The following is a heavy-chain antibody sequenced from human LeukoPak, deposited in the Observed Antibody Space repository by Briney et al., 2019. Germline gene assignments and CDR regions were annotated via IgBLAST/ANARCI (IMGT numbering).Heavy chain of an antibody. CDR3: ARPPYGVQNLYDVVDI. CDR1: GYIFTGYW. V-gene: IGHV5-51*01. Sequence: GESLKISCKGSGYIFTGYWIGWVRQMPGKGLEWMGLIYPGDSDTRYSPSFQGQVTISADKSINTAFLQWSSLKASDTAMCYCARPPYGVQNLYDVVDIWGQGTMVTVSS. CDR2: IYPGDSDT. J-gene: IGHJ3*02. D-gene: IGHD4-17*01.